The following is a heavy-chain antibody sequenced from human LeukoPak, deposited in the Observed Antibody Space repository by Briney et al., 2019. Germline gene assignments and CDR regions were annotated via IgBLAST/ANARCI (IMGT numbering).Heavy chain of an antibody. CDR1: GFTFNVYA. J-gene: IGHJ3*01. V-gene: IGHV3-23*01. CDR3: AKDRENGNGIWDAFDV. D-gene: IGHD3-3*02. Sequence: GGSLGLSCAASGFTFNVYAMHWVRQAPGRGLEWVSSIGTPDSTHYANSVKGRFTTSRDDSKNTVFLQMNSLRAEDSATYYCAKDRENGNGIWDAFDVWGQGTVVTVSS. CDR2: IGTPDST.